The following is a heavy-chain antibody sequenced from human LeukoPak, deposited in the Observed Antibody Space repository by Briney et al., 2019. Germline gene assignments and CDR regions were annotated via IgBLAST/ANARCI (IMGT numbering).Heavy chain of an antibody. J-gene: IGHJ5*02. Sequence: SETLSLTCTVSGGSLSSGGYYWGWLRQHPGKGLEGIGYIYYSGSTYYSPTLKSRVTISVDTSKNQFSLKLRSVTAADTAVYYCARVGYSITPNNWFDPWGQGTLVTVSS. D-gene: IGHD4-11*01. CDR3: ARVGYSITPNNWFDP. CDR1: GGSLSSGGYY. V-gene: IGHV4-31*03. CDR2: IYYSGST.